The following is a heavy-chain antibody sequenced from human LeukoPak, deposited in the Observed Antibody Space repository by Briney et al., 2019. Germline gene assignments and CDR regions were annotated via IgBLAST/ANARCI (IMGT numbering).Heavy chain of an antibody. CDR1: GYTFTSYG. Sequence: GASVKVSCKASGYTFTSYGISWVRQAPGQGLEWMGWISAYNGNTSYAQKLQGRVAMTTDTSTSTAYMELRSLRSDDTAVYYCARDKLSVDPMVRGVLPGYYGMDVWGQGTTVTVSS. J-gene: IGHJ6*02. V-gene: IGHV1-18*01. D-gene: IGHD3-10*01. CDR3: ARDKLSVDPMVRGVLPGYYGMDV. CDR2: ISAYNGNT.